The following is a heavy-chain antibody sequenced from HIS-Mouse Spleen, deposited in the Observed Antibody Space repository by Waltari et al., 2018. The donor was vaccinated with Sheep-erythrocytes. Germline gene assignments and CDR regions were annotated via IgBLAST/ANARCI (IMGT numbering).Heavy chain of an antibody. J-gene: IGHJ4*02. CDR3: ARLPSRGLTTFDY. CDR2: IYPRDADT. V-gene: IGHV5-51*01. Sequence: EVQLVQSGAEVKKPGESLKISCKGSGYSFTSYWIGWVRQMPEKGLEWMGIIYPRDADTRHRPSSQGQVTISADKSRSTAYLQWSSLNASDTAMYYCARLPSRGLTTFDYWGQGTLVTVSS. D-gene: IGHD1-1*01. CDR1: GYSFTSYW.